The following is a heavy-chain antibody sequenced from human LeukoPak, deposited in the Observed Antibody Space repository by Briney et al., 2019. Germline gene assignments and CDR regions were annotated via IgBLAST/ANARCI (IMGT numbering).Heavy chain of an antibody. D-gene: IGHD3-22*01. Sequence: ASVKVSCKASGYTFTGSYIHWVRQAPGQGLEWMGIINPSGGSTSYAQKFQGRVTMTRDMSTSTVYMELSSLRSEDTAVYYCARVKSYYYDTSDKDAFDIWGQGTMVTVSS. CDR1: GYTFTGSY. CDR3: ARVKSYYYDTSDKDAFDI. J-gene: IGHJ3*02. CDR2: INPSGGST. V-gene: IGHV1-46*01.